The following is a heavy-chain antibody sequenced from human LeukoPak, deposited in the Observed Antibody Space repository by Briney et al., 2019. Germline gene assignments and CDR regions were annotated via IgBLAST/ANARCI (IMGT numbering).Heavy chain of an antibody. CDR2: ISHDETNK. CDR1: GFTFNDYA. CDR3: ALTVIGVVYYFDN. J-gene: IGHJ4*02. V-gene: IGHV3-30*04. Sequence: GRSLRLSCAASGFTFNDYAMHWVQQAPGKGLEWVAVISHDETNKYYAESVRGRFTISRDNSRNTLYLYMNSLRDADTAVYYCALTVIGVVYYFDNWGQGTLVTVSS. D-gene: IGHD2-8*01.